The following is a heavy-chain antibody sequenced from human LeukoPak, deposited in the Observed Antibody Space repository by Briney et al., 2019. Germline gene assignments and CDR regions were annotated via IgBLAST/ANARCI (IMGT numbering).Heavy chain of an antibody. CDR2: INAGNGNT. Sequence: GASVKVSCKASGYTFTSYAMHWVRQAPGQRLEWMGWINAGNGNTKYSQKFQGRVTITRDTSASTAYMELSSLRSEDTAVYYCAREILTGYKEYYFDYWGQGTLVTVSS. CDR1: GYTFTSYA. V-gene: IGHV1-3*01. D-gene: IGHD3-9*01. CDR3: AREILTGYKEYYFDY. J-gene: IGHJ4*02.